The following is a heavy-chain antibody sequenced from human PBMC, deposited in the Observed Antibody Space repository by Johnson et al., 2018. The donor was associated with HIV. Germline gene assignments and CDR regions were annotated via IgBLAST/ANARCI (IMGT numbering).Heavy chain of an antibody. D-gene: IGHD6-13*01. CDR1: GFAFTNYD. Sequence: QVQLVESGGAVVQPGGSLRLSCAASGFAFTNYDMHWVRQAPGKGLEWVAFIRSDGSDEHYGDSVKGRFTISRDNFKKTLFLQMDSLRTEDTAVYYCARGRKDMEAADGLDNDGFDMWGQGTLVTVSS. V-gene: IGHV3-30*02. CDR3: ARGRKDMEAADGLDNDGFDM. J-gene: IGHJ3*02. CDR2: IRSDGSDE.